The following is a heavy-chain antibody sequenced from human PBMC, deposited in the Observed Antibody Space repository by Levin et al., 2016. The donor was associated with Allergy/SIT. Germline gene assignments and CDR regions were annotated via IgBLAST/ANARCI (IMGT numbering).Heavy chain of an antibody. J-gene: IGHJ5*02. CDR2: IGANGAKT. D-gene: IGHD1-26*01. Sequence: GESLKISCAGSGFSFNSNAISWVRQAPGKGLEWISNIGANGAKTFYADSVRGRFTISRDNSKNTVYLQMNGLTAEDTAAYYCVTVRGSYSWWFDPWGQGTLVTVSS. CDR1: GFSFNSNA. CDR3: VTVRGSYSWWFDP. V-gene: IGHV3-23*01.